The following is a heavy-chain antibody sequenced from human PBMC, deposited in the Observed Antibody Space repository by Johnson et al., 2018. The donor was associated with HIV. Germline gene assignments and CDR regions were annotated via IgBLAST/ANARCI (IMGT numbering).Heavy chain of an antibody. CDR1: GFTFSSYG. J-gene: IGHJ3*02. CDR2: IRYDGSNK. CDR3: ARDKGRGAFDI. V-gene: IGHV3-30*02. Sequence: VQLVESGGGVVQPGGSLRLSCAASGFTFSSYGMHWVRQAPGKGLEWVAFIRYDGSNKYYADSVKGRFTISRDNSKNTLYLQMNSLRAEDTAVYYCARDKGRGAFDIWGQGTMVTVSS. D-gene: IGHD3-10*01.